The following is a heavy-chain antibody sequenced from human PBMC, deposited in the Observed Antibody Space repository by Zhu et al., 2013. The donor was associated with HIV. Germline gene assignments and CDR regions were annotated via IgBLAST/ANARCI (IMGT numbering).Heavy chain of an antibody. CDR2: INPNSGGT. V-gene: IGHV1-2*02. CDR3: ARYNWNDVHLNSDAFDI. D-gene: IGHD1-1*01. CDR1: GYTFTGYY. Sequence: QVQLVQSGAEVKKPGASVKVSCKASGYTFTGYYMHWVRQAPGQGLEWMGWINPNSGGTNYAQKFQGRVTMTRDTSISTAYMELSRLRSDDTAVYYCARYNWNDVHLNSDAFDIWGQGTMVTVSS. J-gene: IGHJ3*02.